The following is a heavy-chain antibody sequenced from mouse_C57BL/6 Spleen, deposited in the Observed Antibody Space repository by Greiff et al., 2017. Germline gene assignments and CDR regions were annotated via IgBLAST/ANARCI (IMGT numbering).Heavy chain of an antibody. D-gene: IGHD1-1*01. J-gene: IGHJ2*01. CDR2: IDPSDSYT. CDR3: ALVAPFDY. V-gene: IGHV1-69*01. CDR1: GYTFTSYW. Sequence: QVQLQQPGAELVMPGASVKLSCKASGYTFTSYWMHWVKQRPGQGLEWIGEIDPSDSYTNYNQKFKGKSTLTVDESSSTAYMQLSSLTSEDSAVYYCALVAPFDYWGQGTTLTVSS.